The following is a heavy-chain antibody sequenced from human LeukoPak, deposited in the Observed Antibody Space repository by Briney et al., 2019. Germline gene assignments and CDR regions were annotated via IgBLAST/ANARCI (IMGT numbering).Heavy chain of an antibody. V-gene: IGHV3-53*01. D-gene: IGHD3-10*01. CDR3: ARAPGGSGGEFFDY. CDR2: IYSGGST. CDR1: GFTVSSNY. Sequence: GRSLRLSCAASGFTVSSNYMSWVRQAPGKGLEWVSVIYSGGSTYYADSVKGRFTISRDNSKNTLYLQMNSLRAEDTAVYYCARAPGGSGGEFFDYWGQGTLVTVSS. J-gene: IGHJ4*02.